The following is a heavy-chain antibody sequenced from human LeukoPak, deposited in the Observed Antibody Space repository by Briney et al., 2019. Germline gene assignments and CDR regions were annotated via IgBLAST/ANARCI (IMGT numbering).Heavy chain of an antibody. Sequence: SETLSLTCTVSGAPIGSSSGGWIRQPPGKGLEWIGYIYYSGSTNHNPSLKSRVTISVDTSKNQFSLKLSSVTAADTAVYYCARRGGPTVEYWGQGTLVTVSS. D-gene: IGHD6-25*01. V-gene: IGHV4-59*08. CDR3: ARRGGPTVEY. CDR2: IYYSGST. J-gene: IGHJ4*02. CDR1: GAPIGSSS.